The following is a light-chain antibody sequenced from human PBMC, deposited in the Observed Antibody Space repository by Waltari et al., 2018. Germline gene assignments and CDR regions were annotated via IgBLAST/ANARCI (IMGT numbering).Light chain of an antibody. Sequence: DIEMTQSPSTLSASVGDTVTITCRSSQSISSWVAWYQQKPGTAPKLLIYKASTLETGVPSRFSGSGFGTEFTLTISSLQPDDFATYYCQQYNTYSACGPGTKVDI. CDR1: QSISSW. CDR3: QQYNTYSA. J-gene: IGKJ3*01. CDR2: KAS. V-gene: IGKV1-5*03.